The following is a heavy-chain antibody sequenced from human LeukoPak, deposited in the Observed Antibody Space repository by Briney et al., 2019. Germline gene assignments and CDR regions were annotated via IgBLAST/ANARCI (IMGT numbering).Heavy chain of an antibody. CDR1: GFTFSSSA. V-gene: IGHV3-23*01. D-gene: IGHD3-22*01. CDR3: AKRGPYYYESSGYYLEY. J-gene: IGHJ4*02. Sequence: GGSLRLSCAASGFTFSSSAMSWVRQAPGEGLEWVSSISGSGGSTYYADSVKGRVTISRDNSKNTLYLQMNSLRAEDTAVYYCAKRGPYYYESSGYYLEYWGQGTLVTVSS. CDR2: ISGSGGST.